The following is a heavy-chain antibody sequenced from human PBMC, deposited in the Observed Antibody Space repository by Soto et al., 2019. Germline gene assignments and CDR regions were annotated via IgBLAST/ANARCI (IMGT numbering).Heavy chain of an antibody. CDR1: GGSISSGGYY. J-gene: IGHJ2*01. Sequence: QVQLQESGPGLVKPSQTLSLTCTVSGGSISSGGYYWSWIRQHPGKGLEWIGYIYYSGSTYYTPSLKSRVTISVDTSKNQFSLKLSSVTAADTAVYYCARCWSKPWYFDLWGRGTLVTVSS. V-gene: IGHV4-31*03. CDR2: IYYSGST. CDR3: ARCWSKPWYFDL. D-gene: IGHD3-3*01.